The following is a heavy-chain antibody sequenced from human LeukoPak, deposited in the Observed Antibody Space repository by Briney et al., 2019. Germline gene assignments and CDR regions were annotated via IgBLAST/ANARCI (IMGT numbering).Heavy chain of an antibody. J-gene: IGHJ6*03. V-gene: IGHV3-23*01. Sequence: TGGSLRLSCAASGFTFSSYGMSWVRQAPGKGLEWVSAISGSGGSTYYADSVKGRFTISRDNSKNTLYLQMNSLRAEDTAVYYCAKGLGSMVRGVYYYYYMDVWGKGTTVTISS. CDR2: ISGSGGST. CDR3: AKGLGSMVRGVYYYYYMDV. CDR1: GFTFSSYG. D-gene: IGHD3-10*01.